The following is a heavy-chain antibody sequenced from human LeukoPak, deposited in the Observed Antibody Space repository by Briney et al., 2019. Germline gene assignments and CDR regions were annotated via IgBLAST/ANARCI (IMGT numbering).Heavy chain of an antibody. V-gene: IGHV3-21*01. J-gene: IGHJ6*03. Sequence: GSLRLSCAASGFTFSSYSMNWVRQAPGKGLEWVSSISSSSSYIYYADSVKGRFTISRDNAKNSLYLQMNSLRAEDTAVYYCARDTSVYYYYMDVWGKGTTVTVSS. CDR2: ISSSSSYI. CDR3: ARDTSVYYYYMDV. CDR1: GFTFSSYS.